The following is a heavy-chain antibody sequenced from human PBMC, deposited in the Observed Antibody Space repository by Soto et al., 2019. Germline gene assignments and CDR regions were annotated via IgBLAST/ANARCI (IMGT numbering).Heavy chain of an antibody. J-gene: IGHJ4*02. Sequence: GGSLRLSCAASGFTFSSYSMNWVRQAPGKGLEWVSSISSSSSYIYYADSVKGRFTISRDNAKNSLYLQMNSLRAEDTAVYYCARVVVVAATHPYDYWGQGTLVTVSS. CDR1: GFTFSSYS. CDR3: ARVVVVAATHPYDY. D-gene: IGHD2-15*01. V-gene: IGHV3-21*01. CDR2: ISSSSSYI.